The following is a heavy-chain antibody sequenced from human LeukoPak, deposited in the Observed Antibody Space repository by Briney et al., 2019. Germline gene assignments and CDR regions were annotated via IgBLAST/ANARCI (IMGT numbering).Heavy chain of an antibody. CDR2: ISSTSSYI. D-gene: IGHD6-13*01. Sequence: GGSLRLSCAASGFTFSSYWMNWVRQAPGKGLEWVSSISSTSSYIYYAASVKGRFTISRDNAKSSLYLQMNSLRAEDTAVYYCARDKIPSAGTPRGFDPWGQGTLVTVSS. V-gene: IGHV3-21*01. J-gene: IGHJ5*02. CDR3: ARDKIPSAGTPRGFDP. CDR1: GFTFSSYW.